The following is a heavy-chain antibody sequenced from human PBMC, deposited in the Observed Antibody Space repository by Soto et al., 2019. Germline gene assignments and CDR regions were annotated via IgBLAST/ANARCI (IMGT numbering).Heavy chain of an antibody. J-gene: IGHJ4*02. CDR2: IWYDGSNK. Sequence: GGSLRLSCAASGFTFSSYGMHWVRQAPGKGLEWVAVIWYDGSNKYYADSVKGRFTISRDNSKNTLYLQMNSLRAEDTAVYYCASAKFRSNCGGDCYLDYWGQGTLVTVSS. V-gene: IGHV3-33*01. CDR1: GFTFSSYG. D-gene: IGHD2-21*02. CDR3: ASAKFRSNCGGDCYLDY.